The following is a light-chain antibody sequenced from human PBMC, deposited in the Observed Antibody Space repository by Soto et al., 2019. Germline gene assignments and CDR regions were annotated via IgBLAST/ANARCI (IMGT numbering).Light chain of an antibody. J-gene: IGLJ1*01. CDR1: SSDVGTYNY. V-gene: IGLV2-14*01. Sequence: QSALAQPAYVSGSPGQSITISCTGTSSDVGTYNYVSWYQLHPGKAPKLMVYEVSNRPSGVSNRFSGSKSGNTASLTISGLQAEDEADYHCSSYTSSSTYVFGTGTKVTV. CDR2: EVS. CDR3: SSYTSSSTYV.